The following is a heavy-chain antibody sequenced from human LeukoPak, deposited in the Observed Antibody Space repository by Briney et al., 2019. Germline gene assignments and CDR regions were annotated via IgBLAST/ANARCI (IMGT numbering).Heavy chain of an antibody. CDR3: ARERRVSGYSSSWYVDY. V-gene: IGHV4-59*01. J-gene: IGHJ4*02. CDR1: GGSISSYY. D-gene: IGHD6-13*01. CDR2: IYYSGST. Sequence: PSETLSLTCTVSGGSISSYYWSWIRQPPGKGLEWIGYIYYSGSTNYNPSLKSRVTISVDTYKNQFSLKLSSVTAADTAIYYCARERRVSGYSSSWYVDYWGQGTLVTVSS.